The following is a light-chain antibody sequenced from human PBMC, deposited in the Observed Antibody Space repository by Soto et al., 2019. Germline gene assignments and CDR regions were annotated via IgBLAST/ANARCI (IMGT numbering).Light chain of an antibody. Sequence: SYELTQPPSVSVAPGQTARITCGGADIGIKSVHWYQRKPGQAPVLVVYDDSDRPSGIPERFSGSNSGNTATLTISRVEAGDEADYYCQVWDSSSDHYVFGTGTKVTVL. CDR2: DDS. J-gene: IGLJ1*01. V-gene: IGLV3-21*02. CDR1: DIGIKS. CDR3: QVWDSSSDHYV.